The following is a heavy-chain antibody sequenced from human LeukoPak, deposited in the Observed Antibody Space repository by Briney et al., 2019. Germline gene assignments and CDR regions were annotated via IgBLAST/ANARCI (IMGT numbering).Heavy chain of an antibody. D-gene: IGHD5-18*01. Sequence: SETLSLTCTVSGGSISSYYWSWIRQPAGKGLEWIGRIYTSGSTNYNPSLKSRVTMSVDTSKNQFSLKLSSVTAEDTAVYYCTSPEVDTTFYAMEVWGQGTTVTVSS. CDR3: TSPEVDTTFYAMEV. J-gene: IGHJ6*02. V-gene: IGHV4-4*07. CDR2: IYTSGST. CDR1: GGSISSYY.